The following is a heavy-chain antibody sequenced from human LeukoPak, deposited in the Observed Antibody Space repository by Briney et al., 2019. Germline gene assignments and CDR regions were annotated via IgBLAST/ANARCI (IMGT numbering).Heavy chain of an antibody. D-gene: IGHD3-22*01. J-gene: IGHJ4*02. CDR1: GFTFGDYA. Sequence: GGSLRLSCTASGFTFGDYAMSWVRQAPGKGLEWVGFIRSKAYGGTTEYAASVKGRFTISRDDSKSIAYLQMNSLKTEDTAVYYCARAMISGSDYWGQGTLVTVSS. CDR3: ARAMISGSDY. V-gene: IGHV3-49*04. CDR2: IRSKAYGGTT.